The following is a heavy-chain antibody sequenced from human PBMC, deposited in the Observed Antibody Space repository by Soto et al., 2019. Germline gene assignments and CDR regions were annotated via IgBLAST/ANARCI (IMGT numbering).Heavy chain of an antibody. V-gene: IGHV3-15*07. CDR1: GFTFSNAW. Sequence: EVQLVESGGGLVKPGGSLRLSCAASGFTFSNAWMNWVRQAPGKGLEWVGRIKSKTDGGTTDYAAPVKGRFTISRDDSKNTMYLQMNGLKTEDTAVYYCTTRRSDDYVWGSYRYTNIDFWGQGTLVTVS. CDR3: TTRRSDDYVWGSYRYTNIDF. CDR2: IKSKTDGGTT. J-gene: IGHJ4*02. D-gene: IGHD3-16*02.